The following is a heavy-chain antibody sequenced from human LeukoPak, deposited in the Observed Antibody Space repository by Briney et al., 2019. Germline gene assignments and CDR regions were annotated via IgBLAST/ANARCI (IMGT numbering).Heavy chain of an antibody. CDR3: AKDEAAGHYYFDY. D-gene: IGHD6-13*01. CDR1: GGSFSGYY. J-gene: IGHJ4*02. CDR2: INHSGST. Sequence: SETLSLTCAVYGGSFSGYYWSWIRQPPGKGLEWIGEINHSGSTNYNPSLKSRVTISVDASKNQFSLKLSSVTAADTAVYYCAKDEAAGHYYFDYWGLGTLVTVSS. V-gene: IGHV4-34*01.